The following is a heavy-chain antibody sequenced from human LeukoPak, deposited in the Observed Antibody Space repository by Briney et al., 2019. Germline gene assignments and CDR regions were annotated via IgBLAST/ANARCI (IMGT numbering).Heavy chain of an antibody. V-gene: IGHV3-21*01. D-gene: IGHD6-13*01. CDR3: ARALESIAAAGTDY. CDR1: GFTFSSYA. CDR2: ISSSSSYI. Sequence: GGSLRLSCAASGFTFSSYAMHWVRQAPGKGLEWVSSISSSSSYIYYADSVKGRFTISRDNAKNSLYLQTNSLRAEDTAVYYCARALESIAAAGTDYWGQGTLVTVSS. J-gene: IGHJ4*02.